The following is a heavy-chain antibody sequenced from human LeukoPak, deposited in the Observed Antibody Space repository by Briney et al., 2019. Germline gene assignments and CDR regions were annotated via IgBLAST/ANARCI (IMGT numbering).Heavy chain of an antibody. CDR3: ASYGRGTATFDY. CDR2: MNPNSGNT. CDR1: GYTFTSYD. J-gene: IGHJ4*02. V-gene: IGHV1-8*01. D-gene: IGHD2-21*02. Sequence: ASVKVSCKASGYTFTSYDINWVRQATGQGLEWMGWMNPNSGNTGYAQKFQGRVTITADESTSTAYMELSSLRSEDTAVYYCASYGRGTATFDYWGQGTLVTVSS.